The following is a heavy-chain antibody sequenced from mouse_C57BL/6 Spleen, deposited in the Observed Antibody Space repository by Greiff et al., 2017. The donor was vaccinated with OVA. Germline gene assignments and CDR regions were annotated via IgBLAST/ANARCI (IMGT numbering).Heavy chain of an antibody. V-gene: IGHV1-74*01. CDR2: LHPSDSDT. CDR3: ANRYDYDDGYYFDD. D-gene: IGHD2-4*01. CDR1: GYTFTSYW. J-gene: IGHJ2*01. Sequence: QVQLQQPGAELVKPGASVKVSCKASGYTFTSYWMHWVKQRPGQGLEWIGRLHPSDSDTNYNQKFKGKATLTVDKSSSTAYMQLSSLTSEDSAVYYCANRYDYDDGYYFDDWGQGTTLTVSS.